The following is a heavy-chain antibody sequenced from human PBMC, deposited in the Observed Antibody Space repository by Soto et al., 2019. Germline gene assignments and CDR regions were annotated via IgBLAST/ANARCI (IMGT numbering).Heavy chain of an antibody. CDR3: ARVDIFTLYGCMDV. V-gene: IGHV4-30-4*01. J-gene: IGHJ6*02. Sequence: PSETLSLTCTVSGDSISSGANYWSWIRQPPGKGLEWIGYIYYSGSTYYNPTLKSRVTISVDRSKNLFSLKLSSVTAADTAVYYCARVDIFTLYGCMDVWGQGTTVTVSS. CDR2: IYYSGST. D-gene: IGHD3-9*01. CDR1: GDSISSGANY.